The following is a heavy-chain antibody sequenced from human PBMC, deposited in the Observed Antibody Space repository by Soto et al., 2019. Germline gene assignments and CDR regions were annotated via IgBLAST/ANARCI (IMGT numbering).Heavy chain of an antibody. CDR1: GGSISSGGYS. D-gene: IGHD3-3*01. J-gene: IGHJ4*02. Sequence: SETLSLTCAVSGGSISSGGYSWSWTRQPPGKGLEWIGYIYHSGSTYYNPSLKSRVTISVDRSKNQFSLKLSSVTAADTAVYYCARQSDFWSGYCIDYWGQGTLVTVSS. CDR3: ARQSDFWSGYCIDY. V-gene: IGHV4-30-2*01. CDR2: IYHSGST.